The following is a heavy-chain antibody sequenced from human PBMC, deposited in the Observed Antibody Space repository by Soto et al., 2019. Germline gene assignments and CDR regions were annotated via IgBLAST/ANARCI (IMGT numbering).Heavy chain of an antibody. V-gene: IGHV2-5*02. Sequence: QITLKESGPTLVKPTQTLTLTCTFSGFSLSTSGVGVGWIRQPPGKALEWLALIYWDDDKRYSPSLKSRLTITKDTSKSHVVLTMTNMDPVDTATYYCALTDSSGYHDAFDIWGQGTMVTVSS. D-gene: IGHD3-22*01. CDR3: ALTDSSGYHDAFDI. J-gene: IGHJ3*02. CDR1: GFSLSTSGVG. CDR2: IYWDDDK.